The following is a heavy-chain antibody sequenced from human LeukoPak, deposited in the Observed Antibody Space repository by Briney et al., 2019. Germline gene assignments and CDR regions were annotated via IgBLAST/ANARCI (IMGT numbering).Heavy chain of an antibody. CDR3: ARHPTVVTFNFVY. D-gene: IGHD4-23*01. Sequence: SETLSLTCTVSDGSISSSSYYWGWIRQPPGKGLEWIGSIYYSGRTYYNPSLKSRVTISVDTSKNQFSLKLSSVTAADTPVYYCARHPTVVTFNFVYWGQGTLVTVSS. V-gene: IGHV4-39*01. CDR2: IYYSGRT. J-gene: IGHJ4*02. CDR1: DGSISSSSYY.